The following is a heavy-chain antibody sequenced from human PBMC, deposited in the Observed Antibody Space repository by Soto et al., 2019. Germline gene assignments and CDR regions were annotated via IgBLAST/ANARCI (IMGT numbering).Heavy chain of an antibody. J-gene: IGHJ5*02. V-gene: IGHV3-23*01. CDR1: GFTFSSYA. CDR3: AKDPGPFVVVQDDSQKGVDWFDP. D-gene: IGHD2-2*01. Sequence: PGGSLRLSCAASGFTFSSYAMSWVRQAPGKGLEWVSAISGSGGSTYYADSVKGRFTISRDNSKNTLYLQMNSLRAEDTAVYYCAKDPGPFVVVQDDSQKGVDWFDPWGQGTLVTVSS. CDR2: ISGSGGST.